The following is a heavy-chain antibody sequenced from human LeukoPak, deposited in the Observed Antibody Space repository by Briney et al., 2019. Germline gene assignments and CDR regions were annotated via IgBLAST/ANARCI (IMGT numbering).Heavy chain of an antibody. V-gene: IGHV3-23*01. D-gene: IGHD3-22*01. Sequence: GGSLRLSCAASGFTFSSYAMSWVRQAPGNGLEWVSAISGSGGSTYYADSVKGRFTISRDNSKNTLYLQMNSLRAEDTAVYYCAKAQGDYYDSSGFSFPGDYWGQGTLVTVSS. CDR3: AKAQGDYYDSSGFSFPGDY. CDR2: ISGSGGST. CDR1: GFTFSSYA. J-gene: IGHJ4*02.